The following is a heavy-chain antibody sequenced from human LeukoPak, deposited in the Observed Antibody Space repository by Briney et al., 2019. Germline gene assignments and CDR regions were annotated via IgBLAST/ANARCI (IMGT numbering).Heavy chain of an antibody. V-gene: IGHV4-59*01. J-gene: IGHJ6*02. CDR3: ARSLGATRYNLKYYFFYGLDV. D-gene: IGHD1-26*01. CDR2: IHYSGPT. Sequence: SETLSLTCTVSGGSINTYYWSWIRQPPGKGLEWIGYIHYSGPTIYNPSLKSRLTLPVDTSNNQFSLRLGSVTAADTAVYYCARSLGATRYNLKYYFFYGLDVWGQGTTVTVSS. CDR1: GGSINTYY.